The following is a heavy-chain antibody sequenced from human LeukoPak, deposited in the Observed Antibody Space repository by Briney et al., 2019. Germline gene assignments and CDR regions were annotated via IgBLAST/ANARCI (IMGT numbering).Heavy chain of an antibody. Sequence: GGSLRLSCAASGFTFSSYEMTWVRQAPGKGLEWVSYIISSGSTIYYADSVKGRFTISRDNAKNSLYLQMNSLRAEDTAVYYCASLPTVPEPHGYYYGMDVWGKGTTVTVSS. CDR2: IISSGSTI. CDR3: ASLPTVPEPHGYYYGMDV. V-gene: IGHV3-48*03. J-gene: IGHJ6*04. CDR1: GFTFSSYE. D-gene: IGHD4-17*01.